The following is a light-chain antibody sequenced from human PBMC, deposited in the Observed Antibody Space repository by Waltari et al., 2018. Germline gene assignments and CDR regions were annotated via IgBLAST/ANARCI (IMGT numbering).Light chain of an antibody. J-gene: IGLJ2*01. V-gene: IGLV2-23*02. Sequence: QPALTQPASVSGSPGQSTTISCPGPSSDVGTNNHVCWYQQPPDKVPKLIIYEVSKRPSGVSDRFSGSKSGNTASLTISGLQAEDEADYYCLSYAATVSFGFGGGTKLTVL. CDR2: EVS. CDR3: LSYAATVSFG. CDR1: SSDVGTNNH.